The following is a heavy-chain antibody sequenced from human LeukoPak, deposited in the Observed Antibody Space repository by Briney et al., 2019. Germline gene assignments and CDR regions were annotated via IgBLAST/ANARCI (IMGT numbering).Heavy chain of an antibody. V-gene: IGHV3-43*02. Sequence: GGSLRLSCAASGFTFDDYATHWVRQAPGKGLEWVSLISGDGGSTYYADSVKGRFTISRDNAKNSLYLQMNSLRAEDTAVYYCARDGLQAYYDSSGFLDYWGQGTLVTVSS. CDR3: ARDGLQAYYDSSGFLDY. CDR2: ISGDGGST. D-gene: IGHD3-22*01. J-gene: IGHJ4*02. CDR1: GFTFDDYA.